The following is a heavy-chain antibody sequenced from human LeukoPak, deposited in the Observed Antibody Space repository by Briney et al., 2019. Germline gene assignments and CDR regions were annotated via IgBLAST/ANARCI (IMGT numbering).Heavy chain of an antibody. CDR1: GFTFSSYA. J-gene: IGHJ5*02. V-gene: IGHV3-23*01. Sequence: TGGSLRHSCAASGFTFSSYAMSWVRQAPGKGLEWVSAISGSGGGTYYADSVKGRFTISRDNSKNTLYLQMHSLRAEDTAVYYCAKDTKRYCSGAICSNWFDPWGQGTPVTVSS. CDR2: ISGSGGGT. CDR3: AKDTKRYCSGAICSNWFDP. D-gene: IGHD2-15*01.